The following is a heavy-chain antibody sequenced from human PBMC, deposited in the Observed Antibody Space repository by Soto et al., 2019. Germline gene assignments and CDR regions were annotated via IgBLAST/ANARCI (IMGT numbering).Heavy chain of an antibody. J-gene: IGHJ4*01. V-gene: IGHV4-4*02. CDR1: AGSISSSNC. D-gene: IGHD2-21*01. CDR3: ERLGAYYQSFAP. Sequence: SETLSLTCAVSAGSISSSNCWSWVRQPPGKGLEWIGEIYHSGSTNYNPSLKSRVTISVDKSKNQFSLKLSSVTDADTAVYYRERLGAYYQSFAPWGPGTL. CDR2: IYHSGST.